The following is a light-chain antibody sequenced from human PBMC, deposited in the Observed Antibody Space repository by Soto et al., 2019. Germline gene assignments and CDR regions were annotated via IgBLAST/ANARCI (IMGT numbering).Light chain of an antibody. CDR1: SSDVGIYNY. J-gene: IGLJ1*01. V-gene: IGLV2-14*01. CDR3: SSYKTSSTRV. CDR2: EVS. Sequence: QSPVTQPASLSCSPGQAIAISCTGSSSDVGIYNYVSWYQQHPGKVPKLIIYEVSNRPSGVSNRFSGSKSGNTASLTISGLQAEDEADYYCSSYKTSSTRVFGTGTKVTVL.